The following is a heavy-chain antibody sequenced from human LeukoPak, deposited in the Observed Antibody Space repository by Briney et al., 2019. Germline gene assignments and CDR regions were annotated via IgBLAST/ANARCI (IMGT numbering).Heavy chain of an antibody. V-gene: IGHV4-30-2*01. J-gene: IGHJ4*02. CDR1: GGSISSGGYY. CDR2: IYHSGST. CDR3: ARVPGPLTTTLG. D-gene: IGHD3-22*01. Sequence: PSETLSLTCTVSGGSISSGGYYWSWIRQPPGKGLEWIGYIYHSGSTYYNPSLKSRVTISVDRSKNQFSLKLSSVTAADTAVYYCARVPGPLTTTLGWGQGTLVTVSS.